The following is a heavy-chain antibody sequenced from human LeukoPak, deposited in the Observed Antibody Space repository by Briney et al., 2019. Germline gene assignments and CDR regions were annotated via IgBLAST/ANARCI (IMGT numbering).Heavy chain of an antibody. CDR3: ARERSSSGGHSWFDP. D-gene: IGHD4-23*01. Sequence: SETLSLTCTVSGGYIITSGHYWGWIRQPPGKGLEWIGSIYYTGVTSTNPFFRSRISISVDTSKNQFSLNLTSVTAADAAVYCARERSSSGGHSWFDPWGQGTLVTVSS. J-gene: IGHJ5*02. CDR1: GGYIITSGHY. V-gene: IGHV4-39*07. CDR2: IYYTGVT.